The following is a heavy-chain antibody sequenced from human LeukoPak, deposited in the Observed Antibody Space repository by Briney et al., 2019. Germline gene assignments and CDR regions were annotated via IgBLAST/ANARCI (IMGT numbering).Heavy chain of an antibody. V-gene: IGHV6-1*01. Sequence: SQTLSLTCAISGDSVSSNSAAWNWIRQSPSRGLEWLGRTYYRSKWYNDYAVFVKSRITINPDTPKNQFSLQLNSVTPEDTAVYYCARDKEVGRRRWLQLRHQGDAFDIWGQGTMVTVSS. J-gene: IGHJ3*02. CDR2: TYYRSKWYN. CDR1: GDSVSSNSAA. D-gene: IGHD5-24*01. CDR3: ARDKEVGRRRWLQLRHQGDAFDI.